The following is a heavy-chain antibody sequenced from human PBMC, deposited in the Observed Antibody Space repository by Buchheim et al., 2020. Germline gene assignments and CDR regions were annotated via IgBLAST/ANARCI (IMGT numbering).Heavy chain of an antibody. CDR3: ARGRGSYSFDS. J-gene: IGHJ4*02. CDR1: GFTFSSYA. Sequence: QVQLVESGGGVVQPGRSLRLSCAASGFTFSSYAMHWVRQAPGKGLEWVAVISSDGTNKYYADSVKGRFTISRDSSKSTLFLQMFSPRGDDTAVYYCARGRGSYSFDSWGQGTL. V-gene: IGHV3-30*04. D-gene: IGHD1-26*01. CDR2: ISSDGTNK.